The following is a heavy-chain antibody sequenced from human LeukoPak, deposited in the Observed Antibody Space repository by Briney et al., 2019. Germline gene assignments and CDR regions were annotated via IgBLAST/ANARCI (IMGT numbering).Heavy chain of an antibody. Sequence: GGSLRLSCAASGFTFSSYGMHWVRQAPGKGLEWVALIWYDGSNKYYADSVKGRLTISRDNSKNTLYLQMNSLRAEDTAVYYCAKDRRNYDFWSGYYGYFDYWGQGTLVTVSS. CDR3: AKDRRNYDFWSGYYGYFDY. J-gene: IGHJ4*02. D-gene: IGHD3-3*01. V-gene: IGHV3-33*06. CDR2: IWYDGSNK. CDR1: GFTFSSYG.